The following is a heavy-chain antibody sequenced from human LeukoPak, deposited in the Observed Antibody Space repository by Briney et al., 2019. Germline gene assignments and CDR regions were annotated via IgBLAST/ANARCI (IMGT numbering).Heavy chain of an antibody. CDR1: GFTFSSYG. CDR2: ISYDGSNK. V-gene: IGHV3-30*18. CDR3: AKDGSPSSIWLYYYYGMDV. D-gene: IGHD5-18*01. Sequence: GGSLRLSYAAFGFTFSSYGMHWVRQAPGKGPEWVAVISYDGSNKYYADSVKGRFTISRDNSKNTLYLQMNSLRAEDTAVYYCAKDGSPSSIWLYYYYGMDVWGQGTTVTVSS. J-gene: IGHJ6*02.